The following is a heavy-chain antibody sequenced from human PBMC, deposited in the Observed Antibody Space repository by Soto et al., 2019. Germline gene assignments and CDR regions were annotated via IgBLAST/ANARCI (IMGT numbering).Heavy chain of an antibody. J-gene: IGHJ6*02. CDR2: IIPIFGTA. CDR3: ERNIGGIVLVPAAMRYYYYGMDV. Sequence: SVKVSCKASGGTFSSYAISWVRQAPGQGLEWMGGIIPIFGTANYAQKFQGRVTITADESTSTAYMELSSLRSEDTAVYYCERNIGGIVLVPAAMRYYYYGMDVWGQGTTVTVS. V-gene: IGHV1-69*13. CDR1: GGTFSSYA. D-gene: IGHD2-2*01.